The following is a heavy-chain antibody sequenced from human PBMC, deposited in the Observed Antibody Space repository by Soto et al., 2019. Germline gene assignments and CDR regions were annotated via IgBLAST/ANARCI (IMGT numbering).Heavy chain of an antibody. CDR2: ISGSGATT. D-gene: IGHD2-8*01. J-gene: IGHJ5*02. V-gene: IGHV3-23*01. CDR3: AREQCSPLDRYCADGGVDWVDP. Sequence: EVQLLQSGGGLVQPGGSLRLSCAASGFSFSSYAMSWVHQAPGKGLEWVSAISGSGATTFYADSMKGRFTISRDNSRDTLYLQMNSLRAEDTAVYFCAREQCSPLDRYCADGGVDWVDPWGRGTLVTVSS. CDR1: GFSFSSYA.